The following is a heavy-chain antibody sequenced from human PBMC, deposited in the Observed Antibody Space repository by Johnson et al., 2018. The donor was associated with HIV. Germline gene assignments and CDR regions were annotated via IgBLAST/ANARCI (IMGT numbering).Heavy chain of an antibody. CDR3: ASVHGIAVVDAFDI. J-gene: IGHJ3*02. CDR1: GFTVSSNY. Sequence: MLLVESGGGLVQPGGSLRLSCAASGFTVSSNYISWVRQAPGKGLEWVSVIYSGGSPYYADSVRGRFTISRDNSKNTLYLQMNSLRAEDTAVYYCASVHGIAVVDAFDIWGQGTMVTVSS. D-gene: IGHD6-19*01. V-gene: IGHV3-66*02. CDR2: IYSGGSP.